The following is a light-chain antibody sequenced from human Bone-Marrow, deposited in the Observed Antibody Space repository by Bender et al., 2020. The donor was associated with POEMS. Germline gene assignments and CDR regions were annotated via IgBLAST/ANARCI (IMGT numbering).Light chain of an antibody. CDR1: SSDVGSYNR. CDR3: AVWDDSLNGWV. CDR2: DVS. J-gene: IGLJ3*02. Sequence: QSALTQPASVSGSPGQSITISCTGTSSDVGSYNRVSWYQQHPGKAPKLMIYDVSQRPSGISNRFSGSKSGNTASLTISGLQAEDEADYYCAVWDDSLNGWVFGGGTKLTVL. V-gene: IGLV2-23*02.